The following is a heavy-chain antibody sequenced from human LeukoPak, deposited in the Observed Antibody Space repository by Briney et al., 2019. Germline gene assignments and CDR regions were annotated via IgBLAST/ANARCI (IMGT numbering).Heavy chain of an antibody. CDR1: GGSVSSGVSW. CDR2: IYVSGTT. J-gene: IGHJ4*02. D-gene: IGHD4-11*01. Sequence: SETLSLTCTVSGGSVSSGVSWWNWMRRPAGKGLEWIGRIYVSGTTNYSPSLKSRVTISIDASKNHFSLQLNSMTAADTAVYYCARNSDYSWLSFDDWGQGTLVTVSS. V-gene: IGHV4-61*02. CDR3: ARNSDYSWLSFDD.